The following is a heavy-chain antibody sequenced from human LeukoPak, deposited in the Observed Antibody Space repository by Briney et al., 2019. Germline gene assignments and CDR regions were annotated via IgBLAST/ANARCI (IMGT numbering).Heavy chain of an antibody. V-gene: IGHV3-21*01. CDR2: ITSPVGHI. CDR1: GFKFSTYS. CDR3: ARDYGAPVSFDY. Sequence: PGGSLRLSCAASGFKFSTYSMNWVRQAPGKGLEWVASITSPVGHIYYADSLKGRITISRDNAESSLYLQMNSLRAEDTAVYYCARDYGAPVSFDYWGQGTLVTVSS. D-gene: IGHD4/OR15-4a*01. J-gene: IGHJ4*02.